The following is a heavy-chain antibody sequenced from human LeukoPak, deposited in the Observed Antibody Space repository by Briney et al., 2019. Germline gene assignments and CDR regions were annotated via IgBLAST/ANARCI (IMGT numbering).Heavy chain of an antibody. CDR3: ARDPFIVVVPAAIGGGWFDP. D-gene: IGHD2-2*02. Sequence: ASVKVSCKASGYTFTSYYMHWVRQAPGQGLEWMGIINPSGGSTSYAQKFQGRVTMTRDMSTSTVYMELSSLRSEDTAVYYCARDPFIVVVPAAIGGGWFDPWGQGTLVTVSS. V-gene: IGHV1-46*01. J-gene: IGHJ5*02. CDR2: INPSGGST. CDR1: GYTFTSYY.